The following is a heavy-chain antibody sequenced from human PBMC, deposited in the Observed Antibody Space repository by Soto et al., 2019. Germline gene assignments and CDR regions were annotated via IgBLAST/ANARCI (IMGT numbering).Heavy chain of an antibody. D-gene: IGHD1-20*01. Sequence: QVQLQQWGAGLLKPSETLSLTCAVYGGSFSGYYWSWIRQPPGKGLEWIGEINHSGSTNYNPSLKSRVTISVDTSKNQFSLKLSSVTAADTAVYYCARVPLITGEKEDSDYWGQGTLVTVSS. CDR2: INHSGST. V-gene: IGHV4-34*01. CDR3: ARVPLITGEKEDSDY. CDR1: GGSFSGYY. J-gene: IGHJ4*02.